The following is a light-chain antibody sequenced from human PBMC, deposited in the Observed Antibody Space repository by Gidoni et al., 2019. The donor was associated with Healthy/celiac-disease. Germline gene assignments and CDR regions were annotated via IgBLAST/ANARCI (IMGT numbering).Light chain of an antibody. Sequence: EIVMTQSPATLSVSPGERATLSCRASQSVSSNIAWYQQKPGQAPRLLIYGASTRATGIPARFSGSGSGTEFTLTISSLQSEDFAVYYCKQYNNWPWTFGQGTKVEIK. CDR3: KQYNNWPWT. CDR1: QSVSSN. J-gene: IGKJ1*01. V-gene: IGKV3-15*01. CDR2: GAS.